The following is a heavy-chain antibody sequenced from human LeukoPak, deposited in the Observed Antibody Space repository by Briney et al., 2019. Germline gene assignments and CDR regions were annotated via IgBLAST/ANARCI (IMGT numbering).Heavy chain of an antibody. CDR3: ARDRDYGSGSYYNGDDAFDI. J-gene: IGHJ3*02. D-gene: IGHD3-10*01. CDR2: VIPIFGTA. Sequence: SVKVSCKASGGTFGSYAISWVRQAPGQGLEWMGGVIPIFGTANYAQKFQGRVTITADESTSTAYMELSSLRSEDTAVYYCARDRDYGSGSYYNGDDAFDIWGQGTMVTVSS. V-gene: IGHV1-69*01. CDR1: GGTFGSYA.